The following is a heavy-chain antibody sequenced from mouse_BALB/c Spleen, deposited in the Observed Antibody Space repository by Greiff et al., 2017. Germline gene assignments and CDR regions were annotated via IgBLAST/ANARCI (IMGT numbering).Heavy chain of an antibody. J-gene: IGHJ4*01. D-gene: IGHD1-1*01. V-gene: IGHV5-6-5*01. Sequence: EVKVEESGGGLVKPGGSLKLSCAASGFTFSSYAMSWVRQTPEKRLEWVASISSGGSTYYPDSVKGRFTISRDNARNILYLQMSSLRSEDTAMYYCAALTTYYYAMDYWGQGTSVTVSS. CDR3: AALTTYYYAMDY. CDR2: ISSGGST. CDR1: GFTFSSYA.